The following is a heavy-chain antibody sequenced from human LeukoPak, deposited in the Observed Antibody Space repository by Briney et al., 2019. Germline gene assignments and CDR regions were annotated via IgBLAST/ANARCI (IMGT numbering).Heavy chain of an antibody. CDR1: GFTFSSYA. CDR3: AKDGFVGATLAGFAGHLDY. J-gene: IGHJ4*02. CDR2: ISYDGSNK. D-gene: IGHD1-26*01. Sequence: PGGSLRLSCAASGFTFSSYAMHWVRQAPGEGLEWVAVISYDGSNKYYGDSVKGRFTISRDTSKNTLYLQMNSLRAEDTAMYYCAKDGFVGATLAGFAGHLDYWGQGTLVTVSS. V-gene: IGHV3-30*04.